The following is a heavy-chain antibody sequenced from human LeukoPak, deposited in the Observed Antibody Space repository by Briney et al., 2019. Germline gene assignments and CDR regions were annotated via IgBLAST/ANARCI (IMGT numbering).Heavy chain of an antibody. D-gene: IGHD1-26*01. Sequence: ASVKVSCKASGDTFTGYYMHWVRQAPGQGLEWMGWINPNSGGTNYAQKFQGRVTMTRDTSISTAYMELIGLRSDDTAVYYCAGPWDQVGFDPWGQGTLVSVSS. CDR2: INPNSGGT. V-gene: IGHV1-2*02. CDR1: GDTFTGYY. J-gene: IGHJ5*02. CDR3: AGPWDQVGFDP.